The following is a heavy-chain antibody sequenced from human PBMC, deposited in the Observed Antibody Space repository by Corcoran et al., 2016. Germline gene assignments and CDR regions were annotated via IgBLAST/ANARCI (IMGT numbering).Heavy chain of an antibody. J-gene: IGHJ4*02. D-gene: IGHD6-19*01. CDR1: GGTFSSYA. CDR2: IIPIFGTA. CDR3: ARDAPSSGWYGGVYFDY. Sequence: QVQLVQSGAEVKKPGSSVKVSCKASGGTFSSYAISWVRQAPGQGLEWMGGIIPIFGTANYAQKFPGRVTITADESTSTAYMELSSLRSEDTAVYYCARDAPSSGWYGGVYFDYWGQGTLVTVSS. V-gene: IGHV1-69*01.